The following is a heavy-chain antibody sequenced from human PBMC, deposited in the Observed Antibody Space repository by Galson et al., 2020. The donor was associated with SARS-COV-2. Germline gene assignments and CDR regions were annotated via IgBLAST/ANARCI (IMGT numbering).Heavy chain of an antibody. CDR2: LDLDDDK. CDR1: GFSLSTRGMR. J-gene: IGHJ4*02. CDR3: ARSYYDILTGYYWTFDY. V-gene: IGHV2-70*04. D-gene: IGHD3-9*01. Sequence: SGPTLLKPTQTLTLTCTFSGFSLSTRGMRVSWIRQPPGKALEWLARLDLDDDKFYSTSLKTRLTISKDTSKNQVVLTMTNMDPVDTATYYCARSYYDILTGYYWTFDYWGQGTLVTVSS.